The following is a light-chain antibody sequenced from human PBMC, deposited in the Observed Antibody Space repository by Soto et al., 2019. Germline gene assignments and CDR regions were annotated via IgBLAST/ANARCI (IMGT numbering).Light chain of an antibody. CDR1: QTVSSNY. Sequence: EIVLTQSPGTLSLSPGERATLSCRASQTVSSNYLAWYQQKPGQAPRLLIYGASSRATGIPDRFSGSGSGTNFTLTIRRLEPEDFAVYYCKQYGSSPLTFGGGTKVEIK. J-gene: IGKJ4*01. CDR3: KQYGSSPLT. V-gene: IGKV3-20*01. CDR2: GAS.